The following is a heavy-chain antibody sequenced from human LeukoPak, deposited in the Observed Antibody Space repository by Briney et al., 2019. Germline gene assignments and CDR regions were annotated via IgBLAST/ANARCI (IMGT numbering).Heavy chain of an antibody. CDR3: ARGEYYYDSSGLLCDY. D-gene: IGHD3-22*01. J-gene: IGHJ4*02. V-gene: IGHV3-20*04. CDR1: GFTFDDYG. CDR2: INWNGGST. Sequence: GGSLRLSCAASGFTFDDYGMSWVRQAPGKGLEWVSGINWNGGSTGYADSVKGRFTISRDNAKNSLYLQMNSLRAEDTAVYYCARGEYYYDSSGLLCDYWGQGTLVTVSS.